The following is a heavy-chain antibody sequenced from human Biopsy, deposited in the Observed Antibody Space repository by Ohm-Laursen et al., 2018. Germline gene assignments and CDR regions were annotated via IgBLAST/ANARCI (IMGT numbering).Heavy chain of an antibody. J-gene: IGHJ5*02. CDR3: ARSLLMASLNWFDP. D-gene: IGHD5-24*01. Sequence: GTLSLTCTVSGGSISGSSWSWIRQAPGKGLEWIGYISYSRDTNYNPSLKSRVSISVDTSKNQFSLELSSVTAADTAVYFCARSLLMASLNWFDPWGQGTLVTVTS. CDR2: ISYSRDT. V-gene: IGHV4-59*01. CDR1: GGSISGSS.